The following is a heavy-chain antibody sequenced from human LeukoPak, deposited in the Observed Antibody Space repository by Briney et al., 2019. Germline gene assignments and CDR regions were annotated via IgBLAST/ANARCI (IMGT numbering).Heavy chain of an antibody. CDR2: INHSGST. J-gene: IGHJ1*01. V-gene: IGHV4-34*01. CDR3: AYSSGYQQH. CDR1: GGSFSDYY. Sequence: SETLSLTCAVYGGSFSDYYWSWIRQPLGKGLEWIGEINHSGSTNYNPSLKSRVTISVDTSKNQFSLKLSSVTAADTAVYYCAYSSGYQQHWGQGTLVTVSS. D-gene: IGHD3-22*01.